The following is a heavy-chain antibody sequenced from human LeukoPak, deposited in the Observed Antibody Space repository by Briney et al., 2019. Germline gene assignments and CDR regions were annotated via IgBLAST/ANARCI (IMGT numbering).Heavy chain of an antibody. CDR1: GYTFTSYY. V-gene: IGHV1-46*01. Sequence: GASVKVSCKASGYTFTSYYMHWVRQAPGQGLEWMGIINPSGGSTSYAQKLQGRVTMTTDTSTSTAYMELRSLRSDDTAVYYCARVYSGSYYRHWGQGTLVTVSS. CDR2: INPSGGST. J-gene: IGHJ1*01. CDR3: ARVYSGSYYRH. D-gene: IGHD1-26*01.